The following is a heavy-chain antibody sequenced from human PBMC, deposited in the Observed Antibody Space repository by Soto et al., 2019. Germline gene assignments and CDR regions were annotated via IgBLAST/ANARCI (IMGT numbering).Heavy chain of an antibody. Sequence: SETLSLTCTVSGDSISSSSYYWGWIRQPPGKGLEWIGSIYYSGSTYYNPSLKSRVTISVDTSKNQFSLKLSSVTAADTAVYYCATTYYDFWSGYYDYYGMDGWGQGTTVTFSS. CDR2: IYYSGST. CDR1: GDSISSSSYY. D-gene: IGHD3-3*01. J-gene: IGHJ6*02. V-gene: IGHV4-39*01. CDR3: ATTYYDFWSGYYDYYGMDG.